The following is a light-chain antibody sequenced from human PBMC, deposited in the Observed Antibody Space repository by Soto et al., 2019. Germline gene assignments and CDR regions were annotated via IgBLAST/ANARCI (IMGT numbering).Light chain of an antibody. J-gene: IGLJ2*01. CDR3: SSYTSSSTVV. V-gene: IGLV2-14*01. Sequence: QSAVTQPASVSGSPGPSITISCTGTSSDVGGYNYVSWYQQHPGKAPKLMIYDVSNRPSGVSNRFSGSKSGNTASLTISGLQAEDEADYYCSSYTSSSTVVFGGGTKVTVL. CDR2: DVS. CDR1: SSDVGGYNY.